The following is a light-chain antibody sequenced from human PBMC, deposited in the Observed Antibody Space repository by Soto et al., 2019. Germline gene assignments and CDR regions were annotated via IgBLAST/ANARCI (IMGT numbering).Light chain of an antibody. CDR2: WAS. CDR3: QQYYGAPLT. V-gene: IGKV4-1*01. Sequence: DIVMTQSPDSLAVSLGERAAINCKSRQSLLSSADNKNYLAWYQQKPGQPPKLHISWASTRQFGVPDRFIGSGSGTDFTLTISSLQAEDVALYYCQQYYGAPLTFGGGTKVEIK. CDR1: QSLLSSADNKNY. J-gene: IGKJ4*01.